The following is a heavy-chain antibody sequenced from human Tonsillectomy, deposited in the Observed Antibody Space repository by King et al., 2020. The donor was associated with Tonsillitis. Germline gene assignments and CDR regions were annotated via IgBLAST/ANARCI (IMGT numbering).Heavy chain of an antibody. V-gene: IGHV4-59*08. D-gene: IGHD3-10*01. J-gene: IGHJ4*02. Sequence: QLQLQESGPGLVKPSETLSLTCTVSGGSISSYYWSWIRQPPGKGLEWIGYIYYSGSTNYNPSLKSRVTISVDTSKSQFSLKLSSVTAADTAVYYCARHLVLWFGESPFDYWGQGTLVTVSS. CDR3: ARHLVLWFGESPFDY. CDR2: IYYSGST. CDR1: GGSISSYY.